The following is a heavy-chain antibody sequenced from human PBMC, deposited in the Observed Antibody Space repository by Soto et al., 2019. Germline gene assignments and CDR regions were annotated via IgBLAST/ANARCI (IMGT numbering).Heavy chain of an antibody. D-gene: IGHD3-16*02. J-gene: IGHJ4*02. CDR1: GFTFSSYA. V-gene: IGHV3-23*01. CDR3: AKDRDDYIWGSYRYPDY. CDR2: ISGSGGST. Sequence: GGSRRLSCAASGFTFSSYAMSWVRHAPGKGLEWVSAISGSGGSTYYADSVKGRFTISRDNSKNTLYLQMNSLRAEDTAVYYCAKDRDDYIWGSYRYPDYWGQGTLVTVS.